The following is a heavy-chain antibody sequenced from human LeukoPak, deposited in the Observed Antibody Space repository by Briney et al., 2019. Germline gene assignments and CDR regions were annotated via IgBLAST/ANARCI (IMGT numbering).Heavy chain of an antibody. Sequence: ETLSLTCAVYGGSFSGYYWSWIRQPPGKGLEWIGEINHSGSTNYNPSLKSRVTISVDTSKNQFSLKLSSATAADTAVYYCAREVGEGYCSSTSCYADYWGQGTLVTVSS. CDR2: INHSGST. CDR1: GGSFSGYY. V-gene: IGHV4-34*01. D-gene: IGHD2-2*01. CDR3: AREVGEGYCSSTSCYADY. J-gene: IGHJ4*02.